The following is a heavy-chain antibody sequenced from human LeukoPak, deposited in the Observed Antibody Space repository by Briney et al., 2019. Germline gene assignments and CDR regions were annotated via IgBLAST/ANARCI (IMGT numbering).Heavy chain of an antibody. D-gene: IGHD3-16*02. Sequence: GGSLRLSCAASGFTFEDFTMHWVRQAPGKALEWVSLITWDGQNIEYQDSVKGRFTISRDNSENSLYLQMNSLRAEDTALYYCAKGPVRGSYRYGYFDYWGQGTLVTVSS. CDR1: GFTFEDFT. J-gene: IGHJ4*02. V-gene: IGHV3-43*01. CDR3: AKGPVRGSYRYGYFDY. CDR2: ITWDGQNI.